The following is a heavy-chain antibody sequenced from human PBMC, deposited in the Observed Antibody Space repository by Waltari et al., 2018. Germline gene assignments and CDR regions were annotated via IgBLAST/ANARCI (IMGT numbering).Heavy chain of an antibody. CDR3: AKHYYDSSALLGGDFDY. D-gene: IGHD3-22*01. Sequence: VQLVESGGDLVQPGGSLRLSCAASGFSLSNYWLTWVRQAPGKGLEWVSAISGSGGSTYYADSVKGRFTISRDNSKNTLYLQMNSLRAEDTAVYYCAKHYYDSSALLGGDFDYWGQGTLVTVSS. J-gene: IGHJ4*02. CDR1: GFSLSNYW. V-gene: IGHV3-23*04. CDR2: ISGSGGST.